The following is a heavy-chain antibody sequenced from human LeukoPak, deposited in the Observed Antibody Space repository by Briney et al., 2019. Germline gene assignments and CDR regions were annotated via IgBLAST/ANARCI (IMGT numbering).Heavy chain of an antibody. D-gene: IGHD6-19*01. CDR3: ARGGTSGWRTPNDDY. Sequence: ASVKVSCKASGYTFTTYGISWVRQAPGQGLEWMGWNSPYNGNTNYAQKLRGRVTMTTDTSTSTAYMELRSLRSDDTAVYYCARGGTSGWRTPNDDYWGQGTLVTVSS. V-gene: IGHV1-18*01. CDR2: NSPYNGNT. CDR1: GYTFTTYG. J-gene: IGHJ4*02.